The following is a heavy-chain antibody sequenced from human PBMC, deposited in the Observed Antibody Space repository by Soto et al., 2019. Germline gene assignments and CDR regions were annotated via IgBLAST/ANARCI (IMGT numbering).Heavy chain of an antibody. V-gene: IGHV2-70*04. D-gene: IGHD6-19*01. Sequence: SGPNAGEPTQTLTLTCTFSGFSLNTNQMRVNWVRQAPGKALEWLARVDWDDDKFYNTSLKTRLTTYKDTSKNQVVLTMTNMDPVDTATYYCARMMPQWRVFDYWGQGILVTVSS. CDR3: ARMMPQWRVFDY. J-gene: IGHJ4*02. CDR2: VDWDDDK. CDR1: GFSLNTNQMR.